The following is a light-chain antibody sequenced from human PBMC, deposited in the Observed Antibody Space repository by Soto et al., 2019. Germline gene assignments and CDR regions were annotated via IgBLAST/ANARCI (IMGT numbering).Light chain of an antibody. V-gene: IGKV3-20*01. CDR3: QQYGTSPQT. CDR1: QSVSSSY. CDR2: GAF. J-gene: IGKJ1*01. Sequence: EIVLTQSPGTLSFSPGERATLSCRASQSVSSSYLAWYQQKPGQAPRLLIYGAFNRAAGIPARFSGSGSGTDFTLTISRLEPEDFAVYYCQQYGTSPQTFGQGTNVDI.